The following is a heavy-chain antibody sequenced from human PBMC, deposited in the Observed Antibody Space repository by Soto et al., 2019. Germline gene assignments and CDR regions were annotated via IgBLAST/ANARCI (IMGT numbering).Heavy chain of an antibody. Sequence: LTCTFPGVSISSYYWSWVHQPPGKGLEWVGRLKSKHEGVTPDYAAPVKGRFTISREDSENTVSLEINGLRSADTALYYCSTLILVTNVFIWYWGQGTRSPSPQ. CDR3: STLILVTNVFIWY. V-gene: IGHV3-15*07. D-gene: IGHD2-8*01. CDR1: GVSISSYY. CDR2: LKSKHEGVTP. J-gene: IGHJ4*02.